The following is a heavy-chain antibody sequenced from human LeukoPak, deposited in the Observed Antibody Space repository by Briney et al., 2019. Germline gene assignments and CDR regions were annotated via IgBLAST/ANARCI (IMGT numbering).Heavy chain of an antibody. V-gene: IGHV5-51*01. CDR3: ARHRLLGATTLAYYYYYIDD. Sequence: GESLKISCKGSGYIFTSYWIGWVRQMPGKGLEWMGIIYPGNSHTRYDPSFQGQVTFSVDKSISTAYLQWSSLKASDTAMYYCARHRLLGATTLAYYYYYIDDWGKGTTVTVSS. CDR2: IYPGNSHT. CDR1: GYIFTSYW. J-gene: IGHJ6*03. D-gene: IGHD1-26*01.